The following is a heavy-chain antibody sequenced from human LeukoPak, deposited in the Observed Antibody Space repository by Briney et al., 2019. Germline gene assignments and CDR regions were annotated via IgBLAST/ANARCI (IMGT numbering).Heavy chain of an antibody. CDR3: ARPAGYGDYEGYFDY. J-gene: IGHJ4*02. D-gene: IGHD4-17*01. CDR2: ISYDGSNK. V-gene: IGHV3-30*03. Sequence: RRSLRLSCAASGFTFSSYGMHCGCHGPRKRLEWGLGISYDGSNKYYADSVQGRFTISRDNSNNTLYLQMNSLSSEDTAVSDCARPAGYGDYEGYFDYWGQGTLVTVSS. CDR1: GFTFSSYG.